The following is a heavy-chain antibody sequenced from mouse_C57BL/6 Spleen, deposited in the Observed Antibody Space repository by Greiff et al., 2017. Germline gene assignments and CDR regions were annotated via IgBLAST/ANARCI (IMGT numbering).Heavy chain of an antibody. CDR3: ARDDYWNFDV. V-gene: IGHV1-55*01. J-gene: IGHJ1*03. CDR1: GYTFTSYW. D-gene: IGHD2-3*01. Sequence: QVQLQQPGAELVKPGASVKMSCKASGYTFTSYWITWVQQTPGQGLEWIGDIYPGSGSTNYNEKFKSKATLTVDTSASTAYMQLSRPTSEDSAVYYCARDDYWNFDVWGTGTTVTVSS. CDR2: IYPGSGST.